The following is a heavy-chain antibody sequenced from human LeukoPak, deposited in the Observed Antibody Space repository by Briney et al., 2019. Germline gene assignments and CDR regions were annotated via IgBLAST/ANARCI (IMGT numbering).Heavy chain of an antibody. CDR1: GGSISSSSYY. CDR3: ARGDIVVFVYMDV. J-gene: IGHJ6*03. Sequence: PSETLSLTCTVAGGSISSSSYYWGWIRQPPGKGLEWIGSIYYSGSTYNNPSLNSRVTISVETSKKQFSLKLSSVTAADTAVYYCARGDIVVFVYMDVWGKGTTVTVSS. V-gene: IGHV4-39*07. D-gene: IGHD2-15*01. CDR2: IYYSGST.